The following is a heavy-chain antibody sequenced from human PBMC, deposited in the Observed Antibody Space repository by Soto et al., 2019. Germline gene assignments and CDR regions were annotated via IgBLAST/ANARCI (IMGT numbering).Heavy chain of an antibody. J-gene: IGHJ2*01. CDR3: ASGYGDYVWYFDL. CDR2: INPSGGST. Sequence: QVQLVQSGAEVKKPGASVKVSCKASGNTFTSNYLHWVRQAPGQGLEWMGIINPSGGSTSYAQSSRXRXXMTGDTSTSTVYMVLSSLRSEDTAVYYCASGYGDYVWYFDLWGRGTLVTVSS. CDR1: GNTFTSNY. D-gene: IGHD4-17*01. V-gene: IGHV1-46*03.